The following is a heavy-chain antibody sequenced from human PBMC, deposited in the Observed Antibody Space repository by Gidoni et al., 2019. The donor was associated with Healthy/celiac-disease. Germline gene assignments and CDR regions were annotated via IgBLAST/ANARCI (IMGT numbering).Heavy chain of an antibody. Sequence: EVQLVESGGGLVQPGGSLRLSCAASGFTFSSYSMNWVRQAPGKGLAWVSYISSSSSTIYYADSVKGRFTISRDNAKNSLYLQMNSLRDEDTAVYYCARDPGTHYDFWSGYDYWGQGTLVTVSS. V-gene: IGHV3-48*02. D-gene: IGHD3-3*01. CDR2: ISSSSSTI. J-gene: IGHJ4*02. CDR1: GFTFSSYS. CDR3: ARDPGTHYDFWSGYDY.